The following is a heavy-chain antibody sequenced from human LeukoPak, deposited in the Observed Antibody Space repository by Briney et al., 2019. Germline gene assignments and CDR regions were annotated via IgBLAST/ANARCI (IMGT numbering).Heavy chain of an antibody. D-gene: IGHD3-22*01. J-gene: IGHJ4*02. Sequence: GGSLRLSCAASGFTFSSYWMSWVRQAPGKGLEWVANIKQDGSEKYYVDSVKGRFTISRDNAKNSLYLQMNSLRAEDTAVYYCARDNYYDSSRIFDYWGQGTLVTVSS. CDR2: IKQDGSEK. CDR1: GFTFSSYW. CDR3: ARDNYYDSSRIFDY. V-gene: IGHV3-7*01.